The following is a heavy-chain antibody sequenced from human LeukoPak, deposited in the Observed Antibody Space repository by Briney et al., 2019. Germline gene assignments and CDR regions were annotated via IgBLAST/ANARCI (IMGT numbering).Heavy chain of an antibody. CDR1: GGSFSGYY. CDR2: INHSGST. J-gene: IGHJ4*02. Sequence: SETLSLTCAVYGGSFSGYYWSWIRQPPGKGLEWIGEINHSGSTNYNPSLKSRVTISVDTSKNQFSLKLSSVTAADTAVYYCARAPWSGYYVDYWGQGTLVTVSS. V-gene: IGHV4-34*01. CDR3: ARAPWSGYYVDY. D-gene: IGHD3-3*01.